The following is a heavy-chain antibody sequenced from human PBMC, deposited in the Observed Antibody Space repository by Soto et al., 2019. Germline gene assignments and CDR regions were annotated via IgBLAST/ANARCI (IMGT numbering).Heavy chain of an antibody. Sequence: PGESLKISCKGSGYSFTSSWIGWVRQMPVKGLEWMGIIYPGDSDTRYSPSFQGQVTISADKSISTAYLQWSSLKASDTAMYYCATSFGYSGYDPPNIYYYYGMDVWGQGTTVTVSS. V-gene: IGHV5-51*01. CDR1: GYSFTSSW. CDR3: ATSFGYSGYDPPNIYYYYGMDV. CDR2: IYPGDSDT. D-gene: IGHD5-12*01. J-gene: IGHJ6*02.